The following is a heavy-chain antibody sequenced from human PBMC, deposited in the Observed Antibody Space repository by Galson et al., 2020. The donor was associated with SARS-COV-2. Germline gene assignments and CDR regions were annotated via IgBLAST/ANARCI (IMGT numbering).Heavy chain of an antibody. CDR2: IWSDGNHK. CDR1: GFTFSTYA. J-gene: IGHJ4*02. CDR3: ASSIIVAGGIDY. V-gene: IGHV3-33*01. Sequence: GGSLRLSCAASGFTFSTYAMHWVRQAPGKGLEWVAAIWSDGNHKYYGDSVKDRFTISRDNSKNTVNLQMNSLRAEDTAVYYCASSIIVAGGIDYWGQGTLVTVSS. D-gene: IGHD6-19*01.